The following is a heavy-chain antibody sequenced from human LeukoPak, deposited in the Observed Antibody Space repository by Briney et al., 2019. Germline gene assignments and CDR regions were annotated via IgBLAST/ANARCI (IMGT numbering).Heavy chain of an antibody. D-gene: IGHD3-16*01. Sequence: GGSLRLSCAASGFTFSSYGMHWVRQAPGKGLEWLAVIWYDGSNIYYADSVKGRFAISRDNSKNTLYLLLNSLRAEDTAVYYCARSSSASRYWGQGTLVTVSS. V-gene: IGHV3-33*01. CDR2: IWYDGSNI. CDR3: ARSSSASRY. J-gene: IGHJ4*02. CDR1: GFTFSSYG.